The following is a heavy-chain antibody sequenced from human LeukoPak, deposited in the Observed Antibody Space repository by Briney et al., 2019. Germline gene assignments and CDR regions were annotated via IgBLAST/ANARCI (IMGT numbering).Heavy chain of an antibody. D-gene: IGHD4/OR15-4a*01. J-gene: IGHJ4*02. CDR1: GFTFSSYG. Sequence: GGSLRLSCAASGFTFSSYGMSWVRQAPGKGLEWVSGIAGSGGSTYYADSVKGRFTISRDNSKNTLYLQMTSLRAEDTAVYFCARMQTDADYADYWGRGTLVTVSS. V-gene: IGHV3-23*01. CDR3: ARMQTDADYADY. CDR2: IAGSGGST.